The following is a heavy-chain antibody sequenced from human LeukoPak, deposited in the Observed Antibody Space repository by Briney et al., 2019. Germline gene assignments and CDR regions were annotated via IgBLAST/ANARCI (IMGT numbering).Heavy chain of an antibody. D-gene: IGHD3-10*01. V-gene: IGHV1-24*01. Sequence: ASAKVSCKVSGYTLTELSMHWVRQAPGKGLEWMGGFDPVDGETIYAQKFQGRVTMTEDTSTDTAYMELSSLRSEDTAVYYCTMVRGVIKIFDYWGQGTLVTVSS. CDR1: GYTLTELS. CDR2: FDPVDGET. CDR3: TMVRGVIKIFDY. J-gene: IGHJ4*02.